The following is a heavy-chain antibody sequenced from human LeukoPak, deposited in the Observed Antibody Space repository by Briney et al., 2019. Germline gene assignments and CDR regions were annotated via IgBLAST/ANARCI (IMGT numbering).Heavy chain of an antibody. CDR2: IRSNGRDT. D-gene: IGHD1-14*01. CDR1: GFIFSDYS. Sequence: PGGSLRLSCAAAGFIFSDYSMSWVRQAPGKGLEWVSNIRSNGRDTYYTDSVKGRFTISRDNSKNTLYLEMNSLRAEDTAVYYCAKGGNTTCFDPWGQGTLVTVSS. CDR3: AKGGNTTCFDP. V-gene: IGHV3-23*01. J-gene: IGHJ5*02.